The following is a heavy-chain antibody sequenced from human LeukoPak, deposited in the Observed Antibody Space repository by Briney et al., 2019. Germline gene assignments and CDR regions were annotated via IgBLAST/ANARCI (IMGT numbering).Heavy chain of an antibody. V-gene: IGHV3-11*04. J-gene: IGHJ4*02. CDR2: ISSSGSTI. CDR3: ARDEGYCSSTSCYPFDY. D-gene: IGHD2-2*01. CDR1: GFTFSDYY. Sequence: RGSLRFSCAASGFTFSDYYMSWIRQAPGKGLEWVSYISSSGSTIYYADSVKGRFTISRDNAKNSLYLQMNSLRAEDTAVYYCARDEGYCSSTSCYPFDYWGQGTLVTVSS.